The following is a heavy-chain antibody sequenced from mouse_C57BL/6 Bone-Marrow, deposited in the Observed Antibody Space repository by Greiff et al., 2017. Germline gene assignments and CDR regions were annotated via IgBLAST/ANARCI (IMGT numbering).Heavy chain of an antibody. J-gene: IGHJ1*03. Sequence: QVQLQQPGAELVMPGASVKLSCKASGYTFTSYWMHWVKQRPGQGLEWIGEIDPSDSYTNYNQKFKGKSTLTVAKSSSTAYMQLSSLTSEDSAVYYCARDYEWYFDVWGTGTTVTVSS. CDR1: GYTFTSYW. CDR3: ARDYEWYFDV. V-gene: IGHV1-69*01. D-gene: IGHD2-4*01. CDR2: IDPSDSYT.